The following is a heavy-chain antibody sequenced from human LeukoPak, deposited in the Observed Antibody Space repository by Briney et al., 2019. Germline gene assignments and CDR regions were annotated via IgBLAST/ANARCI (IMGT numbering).Heavy chain of an antibody. CDR3: ARVREDSGSYFCDY. CDR1: GFTFSRYS. J-gene: IGHJ4*02. V-gene: IGHV3-21*06. Sequence: KSGGSLRLSCAASGFTFSRYSMNWVRRAPGKGLEWVSSISTVSSYIYYADSVKGRFTISRDNAKSLLYLQMNNLRAEDTAVYYCARVREDSGSYFCDYWGQGTLVTVSS. D-gene: IGHD1-26*01. CDR2: ISTVSSYI.